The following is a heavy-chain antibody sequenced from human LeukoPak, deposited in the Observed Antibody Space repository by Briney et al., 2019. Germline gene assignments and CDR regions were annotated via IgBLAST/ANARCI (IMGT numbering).Heavy chain of an antibody. V-gene: IGHV3-23*01. J-gene: IGHJ4*02. CDR1: GFTFTSHS. Sequence: GGSLRLSCTASGFTFTSHSMNWVRPAPGKGVEWGSGINGNGGSTFYADSVKGRFTISRDNSKNTLYLQMNSLRAEDTAIYYCAKRYGSGKNYFDYWGQGTLVTVSS. CDR3: AKRYGSGKNYFDY. D-gene: IGHD3-10*01. CDR2: INGNGGST.